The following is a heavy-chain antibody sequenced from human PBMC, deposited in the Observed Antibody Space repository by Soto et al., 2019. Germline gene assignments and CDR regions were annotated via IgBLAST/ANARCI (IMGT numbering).Heavy chain of an antibody. CDR2: IDYVGST. J-gene: IGHJ4*02. D-gene: IGHD3-10*01. V-gene: IGHV4-59*11. CDR3: VRQRGNFFDF. CDR1: GDSINSRY. Sequence: PSETLSLTCSVSGDSINSRYWSWIRQPPGKGLEWIGYIDYVGSTNYAPSLQSRVTMSVDTSKNQVSLKLRYVTAADTALYYGVRQRGNFFDFWGQGTLVTVSS.